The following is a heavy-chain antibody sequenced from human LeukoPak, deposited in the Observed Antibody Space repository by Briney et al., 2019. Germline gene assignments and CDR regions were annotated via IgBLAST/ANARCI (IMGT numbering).Heavy chain of an antibody. V-gene: IGHV1-46*01. J-gene: IGHJ4*02. D-gene: IGHD5-24*01. CDR2: INPSGGST. Sequence: ASVKVSCKASEHTFTSYYMHWVRQAPGQGLEWMGIINPSGGSTSYAQKFRGRVTMTRDTSTTTVYMELTSLKSDDTAVYYCARGKEMATITGGPDYWGQGTLVTVSS. CDR1: EHTFTSYY. CDR3: ARGKEMATITGGPDY.